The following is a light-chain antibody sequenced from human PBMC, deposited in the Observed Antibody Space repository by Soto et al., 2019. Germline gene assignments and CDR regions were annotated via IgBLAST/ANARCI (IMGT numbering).Light chain of an antibody. V-gene: IGLV2-14*03. CDR1: SSDVGAFNY. J-gene: IGLJ1*01. CDR3: AAWDDSLSGYV. Sequence: QSALTQPASVSGSPGQAITISCSGTSSDVGAFNYVSWYQQHPGKAPKLMIYDVSNRPSGVSNRFSGSKSGNTASLTISGLRAEDEADYYCAAWDDSLSGYVFGTGTKVTVL. CDR2: DVS.